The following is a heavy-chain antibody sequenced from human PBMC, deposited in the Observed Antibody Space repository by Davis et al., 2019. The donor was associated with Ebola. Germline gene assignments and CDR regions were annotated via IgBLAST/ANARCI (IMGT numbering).Heavy chain of an antibody. J-gene: IGHJ4*02. CDR3: ARASFGYNSGWYADY. D-gene: IGHD6-19*01. V-gene: IGHV1-3*01. CDR1: GFILINYA. CDR2: VHGGNGNT. Sequence: SVQVSCMASGFILINYAIHWVRQAPGQRLEWMGWVHGGNGNTTYSQRFQGRVTITTDTSASTVYLDLTSLRSDDTAVFYCARASFGYNSGWYADYWGPGSLVTVSS.